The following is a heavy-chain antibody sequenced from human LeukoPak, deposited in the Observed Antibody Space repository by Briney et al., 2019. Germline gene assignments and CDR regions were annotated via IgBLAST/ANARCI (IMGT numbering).Heavy chain of an antibody. CDR1: GFTFSSYW. Sequence: PGGSLRLSCAASGFTFSSYWMSWVRQAPGKGLEWVANIKQDGSEKYYVDSVKGRLTISRDNAKNSLYLQMNSLSAEDTAVYYCARGPKYSSGWYWGFDYWGQGTLVTVSS. D-gene: IGHD6-19*01. CDR3: ARGPKYSSGWYWGFDY. CDR2: IKQDGSEK. V-gene: IGHV3-7*01. J-gene: IGHJ4*02.